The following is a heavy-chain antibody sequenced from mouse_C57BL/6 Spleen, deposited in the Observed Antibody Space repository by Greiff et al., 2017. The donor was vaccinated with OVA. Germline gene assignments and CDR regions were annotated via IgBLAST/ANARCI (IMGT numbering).Heavy chain of an antibody. Sequence: VKLQESGAELAKPGASVKLSCKASGYTFTSYWMHWVKQRPGQGLEWIGYINPSSGYTKYNQKFKGKATLTADKSSSTAYMQLSSLTYEDAADYYCARGDYGDYFDYWGQGTTLTVSS. CDR3: ARGDYGDYFDY. V-gene: IGHV1-7*01. J-gene: IGHJ2*01. CDR1: GYTFTSYW. D-gene: IGHD1-1*02. CDR2: INPSSGYT.